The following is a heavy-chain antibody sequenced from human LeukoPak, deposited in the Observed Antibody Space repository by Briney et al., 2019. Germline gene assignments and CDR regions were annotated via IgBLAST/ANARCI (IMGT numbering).Heavy chain of an antibody. J-gene: IGHJ6*02. D-gene: IGHD6-13*01. CDR2: ISSSGSTI. Sequence: GGSLRLSCAASGFTFSSYAMTWVRQAPGKGLEWVSYISSSGSTIYYADSVKGRFTISRDNAKNSLYLQMNSLRAEDTAVYYCARDSSSWYGPDTSTYYYYGMDVWGQGTTVTVSS. V-gene: IGHV3-48*04. CDR1: GFTFSSYA. CDR3: ARDSSSWYGPDTSTYYYYGMDV.